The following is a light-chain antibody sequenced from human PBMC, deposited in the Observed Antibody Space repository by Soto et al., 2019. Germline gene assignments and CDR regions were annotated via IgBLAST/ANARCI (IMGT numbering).Light chain of an antibody. V-gene: IGKV1-5*01. Sequence: LQMTQSPSTLSAPVGDRITITCRASQSISSWLAWYQQKPGKAPKLLIYDASSLESGVPSWFSGSGSGTEFTLTISSLQPDDFATYYCQQYNSYPWTFGQGTKVDIK. CDR3: QQYNSYPWT. CDR2: DAS. J-gene: IGKJ1*01. CDR1: QSISSW.